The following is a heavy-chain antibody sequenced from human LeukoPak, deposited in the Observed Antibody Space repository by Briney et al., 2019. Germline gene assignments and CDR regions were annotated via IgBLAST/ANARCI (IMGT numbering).Heavy chain of an antibody. V-gene: IGHV1-69*13. D-gene: IGHD6-13*01. J-gene: IGHJ4*02. CDR3: ARSLLSSSWRDY. Sequence: SAKVSCKASGGTFSSYAISWVRQAPGQGLEWMGGIIPIFSTANYAQKFEGRVTITADESTSTAYMELSSLRSEDTAVYYCARSLLSSSWRDYWGQGTLVTVSS. CDR1: GGTFSSYA. CDR2: IIPIFSTA.